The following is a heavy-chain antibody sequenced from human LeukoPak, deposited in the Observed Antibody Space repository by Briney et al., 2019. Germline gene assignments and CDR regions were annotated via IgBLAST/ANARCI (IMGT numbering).Heavy chain of an antibody. CDR2: IEGDGSAK. V-gene: IGHV3-7*01. CDR1: AFTFSRYW. D-gene: IGHD7-27*01. CDR3: ARDPGWGAYDI. J-gene: IGHJ3*02. Sequence: GPLRLSCAASAFTFSRYWMSWVRQAPGKGLECVANIEGDGSAKNYVDSVKGRFTISRDNAENSLYLQMDSLRVEDTAIYYCARDPGWGAYDIWGQGAMVTVSS.